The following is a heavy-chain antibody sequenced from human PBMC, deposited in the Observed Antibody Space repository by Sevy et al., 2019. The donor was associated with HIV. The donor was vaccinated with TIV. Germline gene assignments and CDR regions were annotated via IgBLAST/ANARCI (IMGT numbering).Heavy chain of an antibody. Sequence: ASVKVSCKTSGYTFTSYRITWVRQAPGQGLEWMGWISAHNGDTNYAQKLQGRVTMISETSTSTAYMVLRSLRSDDTAIYYCARAYCSGGRCYSLAYWGQGTLVTVSS. V-gene: IGHV1-18*01. CDR3: ARAYCSGGRCYSLAY. CDR2: ISAHNGDT. CDR1: GYTFTSYR. J-gene: IGHJ4*02. D-gene: IGHD2-8*02.